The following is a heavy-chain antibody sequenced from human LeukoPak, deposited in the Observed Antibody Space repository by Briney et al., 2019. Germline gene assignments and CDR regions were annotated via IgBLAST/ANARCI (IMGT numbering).Heavy chain of an antibody. Sequence: PGESLRLSCAASGFTFSSYSMNWVRQAPGKGLEWVSYISSSSSTIYYADSVKGRFTISRDNAKNSLYLQMNSLRAEDTAVYYCARGSYWALYWGQGTLVTVSS. CDR1: GFTFSSYS. J-gene: IGHJ4*02. D-gene: IGHD1-26*01. CDR3: ARGSYWALY. CDR2: ISSSSSTI. V-gene: IGHV3-48*01.